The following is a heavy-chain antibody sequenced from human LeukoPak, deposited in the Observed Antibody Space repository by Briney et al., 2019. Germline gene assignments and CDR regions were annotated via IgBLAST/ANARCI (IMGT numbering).Heavy chain of an antibody. D-gene: IGHD2-2*01. CDR3: ARGPFRGYCSSTSCYSRWFDP. CDR1: GGSFSGYY. CDR2: INHSGST. J-gene: IGHJ5*02. Sequence: SETLSLTCAVYGGSFSGYYWSWIRQPPGKGLEWIGEINHSGSTNYNPSLKSRVTISVDTSKNQFSLKLSSVTAADTAVYYCARGPFRGYCSSTSCYSRWFDPWGQGTLVTVSS. V-gene: IGHV4-34*01.